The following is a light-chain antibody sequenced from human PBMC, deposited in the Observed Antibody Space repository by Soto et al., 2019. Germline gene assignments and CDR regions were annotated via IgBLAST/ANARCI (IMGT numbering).Light chain of an antibody. CDR1: QGISSY. V-gene: IGKV1-9*01. J-gene: IGKJ1*01. CDR2: AAS. Sequence: IQLTQSPSSLSASVGDRVTITCRASQGISSYLAWYQQKPGKAPKLLIYAASTLQSGVPSRFSGSGSGTEFTLTINSLQPEDVATYYCQHYNSYSEAFGQGTKVDNK. CDR3: QHYNSYSEA.